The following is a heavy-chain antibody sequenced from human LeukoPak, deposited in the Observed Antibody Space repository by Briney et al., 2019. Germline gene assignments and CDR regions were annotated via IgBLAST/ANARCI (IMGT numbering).Heavy chain of an antibody. D-gene: IGHD3-10*01. CDR2: IYTSGST. CDR1: GGSISSGSYY. CDR3: ARDGYGSGSYYKAFDY. J-gene: IGHJ4*02. Sequence: PSETLSLTCTVSGGSISSGSYYWSWIRQPAGKGLEWIGRIYTSGSTNYNPSLKSRVTMSVDTSKNQFSLKLSSVTAADTAVYYCARDGYGSGSYYKAFDYWGQGTLVTVSS. V-gene: IGHV4-61*02.